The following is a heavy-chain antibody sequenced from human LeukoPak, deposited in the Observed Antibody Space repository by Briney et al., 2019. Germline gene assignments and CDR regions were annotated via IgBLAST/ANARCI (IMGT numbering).Heavy chain of an antibody. CDR1: GASVISYY. V-gene: IGHV4-59*02. CDR3: ARDSRSYERSGYYHFDY. Sequence: SETLSLTCTVSGASVISYYWNWLRQPPGKGLEWIGYIYYNGSPNYNPSLKSRVTMSQDTSKNQFSLKLTSVTAADTAVYYCARDSRSYERSGYYHFDYWGQGSLVTVSS. D-gene: IGHD3-22*01. CDR2: IYYNGSP. J-gene: IGHJ4*02.